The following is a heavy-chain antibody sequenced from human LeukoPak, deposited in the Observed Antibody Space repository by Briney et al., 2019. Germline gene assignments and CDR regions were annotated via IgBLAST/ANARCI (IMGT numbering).Heavy chain of an antibody. CDR2: ISSSSSYI. J-gene: IGHJ5*02. D-gene: IGHD5-12*01. Sequence: KPGGSLRLSCAASGFTFSSYSMNWVRQAPGKELEWVSSISSSSSYIYYADSVKGRFTISRDNAKNSLYLQMNSLRAEDTAVYYCARAHIVATTSRCWFDPWGQGTLVTVSS. V-gene: IGHV3-21*01. CDR3: ARAHIVATTSRCWFDP. CDR1: GFTFSSYS.